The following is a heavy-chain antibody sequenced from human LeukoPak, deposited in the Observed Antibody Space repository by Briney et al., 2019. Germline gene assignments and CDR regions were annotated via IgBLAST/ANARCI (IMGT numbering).Heavy chain of an antibody. V-gene: IGHV3-23*01. CDR1: GFTFSSYA. J-gene: IGHJ4*02. CDR2: ISGSGGST. Sequence: QAGGSLRLSCATSGFTFSSYAMSWVRQAPGKGLEWVSAISGSGGSTYYADSVKGRFTISRDNSKNTLYLQMNSLRAEDTAVYYCAKGLGHDGYGFDYWGQGTLVTVSS. CDR3: AKGLGHDGYGFDY. D-gene: IGHD5-12*01.